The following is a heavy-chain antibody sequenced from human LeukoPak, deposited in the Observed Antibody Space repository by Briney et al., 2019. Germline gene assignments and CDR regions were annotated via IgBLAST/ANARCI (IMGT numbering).Heavy chain of an antibody. V-gene: IGHV3-21*01. Sequence: GGSLRLSCAASGFTFSSYSMNWVRQAPGKGLEWVSSISSSNSYIYYADSVKGRFTISRDNAKNSLYLQMNSLRAEDTAVYYCATPDILTGSDYWGQGTLVTVSS. J-gene: IGHJ4*02. D-gene: IGHD3-9*01. CDR2: ISSSNSYI. CDR3: ATPDILTGSDY. CDR1: GFTFSSYS.